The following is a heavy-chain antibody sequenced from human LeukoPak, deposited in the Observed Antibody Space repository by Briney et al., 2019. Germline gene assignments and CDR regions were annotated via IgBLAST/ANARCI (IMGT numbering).Heavy chain of an antibody. CDR2: IIPIFGTA. D-gene: IGHD6-13*01. J-gene: IGHJ4*02. CDR3: ARGILTDTAAAAIDY. CDR1: GGTFSSYA. Sequence: SVKVSCKASGGTFSSYAISWVRQAPGQGLEWMGGIIPIFGTANYAQKFQGRVTITADESTSTAYMELSSLRSEDTAVYYCARGILTDTAAAAIDYWGQGTLVTVSS. V-gene: IGHV1-69*13.